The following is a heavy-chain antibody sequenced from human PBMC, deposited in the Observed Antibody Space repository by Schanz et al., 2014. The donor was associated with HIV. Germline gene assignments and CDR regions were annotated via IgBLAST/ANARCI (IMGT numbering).Heavy chain of an antibody. CDR2: MNPNSEYT. J-gene: IGHJ5*02. D-gene: IGHD3-22*01. CDR1: GYSFTSYD. CDR3: ARWYYNSAEGRFDP. V-gene: IGHV1-8*02. Sequence: QVQLVQSGAEVKKPGASVKVSCKASGYSFTSYDINWVRQATGQGLEWMGWMNPNSEYTGYARKFQGRVSMTRHTPTSTAYMHLSSLRSDDTAIYFCARWYYNSAEGRFDPWGQGTRVSVSS.